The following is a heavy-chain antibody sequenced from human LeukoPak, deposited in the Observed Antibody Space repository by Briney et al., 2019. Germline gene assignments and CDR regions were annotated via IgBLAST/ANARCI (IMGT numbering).Heavy chain of an antibody. CDR3: ARAGDDLEWLLPYFDY. CDR2: IYYSGST. V-gene: IGHV4-59*01. J-gene: IGHJ4*02. D-gene: IGHD3-3*01. CDR1: GGSISSYY. Sequence: SETLSLTCTVSGGSISSYYWSWIRQPPGKGLEWIGYIYYSGSTNYNPSLKSRVTISVDTSKNQFSLKLSSVTAADTAVYYCARAGDDLEWLLPYFDYWGQGTLVTVSS.